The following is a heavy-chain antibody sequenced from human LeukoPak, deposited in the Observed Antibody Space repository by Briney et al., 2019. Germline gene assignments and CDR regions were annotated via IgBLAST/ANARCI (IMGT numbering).Heavy chain of an antibody. V-gene: IGHV3-30-3*01. Sequence: GRSLRLSCAASGFTFSSYAMHWVRQAPGKGLEWVAVISYDGSNKYYADSVKGRFTISRDNSKNTLYLQMNSLRAEDTAVYYCARATYYYDSSCYYYTYYFDYWGQGTLVTVSS. D-gene: IGHD3-22*01. J-gene: IGHJ4*02. CDR3: ARATYYYDSSCYYYTYYFDY. CDR1: GFTFSSYA. CDR2: ISYDGSNK.